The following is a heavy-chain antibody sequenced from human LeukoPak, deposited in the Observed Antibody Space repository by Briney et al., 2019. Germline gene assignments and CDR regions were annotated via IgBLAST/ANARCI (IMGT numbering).Heavy chain of an antibody. D-gene: IGHD4-17*01. Sequence: SETLSLTCTVSGGSISSSSYYWGWIRQPPGKGREWIGSIYHSGSTHYNPSLKSRLTIFVDTSKNQFSLKVNSVTAADTAVYYCARNGTVTVSGTKFSYFDYWGQGTLVTVSS. CDR1: GGSISSSSYY. J-gene: IGHJ4*02. V-gene: IGHV4-39*01. CDR3: ARNGTVTVSGTKFSYFDY. CDR2: IYHSGST.